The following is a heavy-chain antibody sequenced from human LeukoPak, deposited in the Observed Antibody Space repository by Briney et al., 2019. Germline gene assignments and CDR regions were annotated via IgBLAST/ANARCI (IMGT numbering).Heavy chain of an antibody. D-gene: IGHD3-22*01. J-gene: IGHJ4*02. Sequence: GGSLRLSCAASGFTFSSYAMNWVRQAPGKGLEWVSAISGSGDITYYADSVKGRFTISRDSSKNTLYLQMNSLRAEDTAVYSCAKIPLETYNLDNSGNTCFDSWGRGTLVTVSS. CDR2: ISGSGDIT. CDR1: GFTFSSYA. CDR3: AKIPLETYNLDNSGNTCFDS. V-gene: IGHV3-23*01.